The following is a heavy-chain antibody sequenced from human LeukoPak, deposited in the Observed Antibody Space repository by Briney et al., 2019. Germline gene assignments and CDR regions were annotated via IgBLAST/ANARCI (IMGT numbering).Heavy chain of an antibody. Sequence: GGSLRLSCAASGFTFDDYGMSWVRQAPGKGLEWVSGINWNGGSTGYADSVKGRFTISRDNAKNSLYLQMNSLRAEETALYHCARAPPTTTDYGDYLTRWDYFDYWGQGTLVTVSS. D-gene: IGHD4-17*01. J-gene: IGHJ4*02. CDR1: GFTFDDYG. CDR2: INWNGGST. V-gene: IGHV3-20*01. CDR3: ARAPPTTTDYGDYLTRWDYFDY.